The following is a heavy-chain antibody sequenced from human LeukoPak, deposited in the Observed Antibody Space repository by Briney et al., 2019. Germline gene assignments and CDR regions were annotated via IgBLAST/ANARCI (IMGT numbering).Heavy chain of an antibody. Sequence: GGSLRLSCAASEFTFSSYWMSWVRQAPGKGLEWVANIKQDGSEKYYVDSVKGRFTISRDNAKNSLYLQMNSLRAEDTAVYYCASGLMVRGPKDAFDIWGQGTMVTASS. D-gene: IGHD3-10*01. CDR3: ASGLMVRGPKDAFDI. J-gene: IGHJ3*02. CDR2: IKQDGSEK. V-gene: IGHV3-7*01. CDR1: EFTFSSYW.